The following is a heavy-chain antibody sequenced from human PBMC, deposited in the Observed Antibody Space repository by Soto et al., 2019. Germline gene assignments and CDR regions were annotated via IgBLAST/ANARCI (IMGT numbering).Heavy chain of an antibody. V-gene: IGHV1-69*05. CDR2: IIPIFGTA. D-gene: IGHD3-16*01. CDR3: ARDRVAGIWGDAFDI. Sequence: SVKVSCKASGGTFSSYAISWVRQAPGQGLEWMGGIIPIFGTANYAQKLQGRVTMTTDTSTSTAYMDLRSLTSDDTAVYYCARDRVAGIWGDAFDIWGQGTMVTVSS. CDR1: GGTFSSYA. J-gene: IGHJ3*02.